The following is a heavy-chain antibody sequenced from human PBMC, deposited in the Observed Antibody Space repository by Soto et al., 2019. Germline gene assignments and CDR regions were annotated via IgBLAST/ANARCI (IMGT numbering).Heavy chain of an antibody. CDR3: ARDWAGYYDFWRGQNYYYYYYMDV. V-gene: IGHV1-18*01. CDR1: GYTFTSYG. J-gene: IGHJ6*03. Sequence: QVQLVQSGAEVKKPGASVKVSCKASGYTFTSYGISWVRQAPGQGLEWMGWISAYNGNTNYAQKLQGRVTMTTDTSTSTAYMELRSLRSDDTAVYYCARDWAGYYDFWRGQNYYYYYYMDVWGKGTTVTVSS. D-gene: IGHD3-3*01. CDR2: ISAYNGNT.